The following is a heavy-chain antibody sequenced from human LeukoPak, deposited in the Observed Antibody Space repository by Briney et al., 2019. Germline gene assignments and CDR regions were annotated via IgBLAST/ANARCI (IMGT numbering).Heavy chain of an antibody. CDR3: ARDANLAYYDILTGPVRYFDY. J-gene: IGHJ4*02. Sequence: GGSLRLSCAASGFTFSSYSMNWVRQAPGKGLEWASSISSSSSYIYYADSVKGRFTISRDNDKNSLYLQMNSLRAEDTAVYYCARDANLAYYDILTGPVRYFDYWGQGTLVTVSS. V-gene: IGHV3-21*01. D-gene: IGHD3-9*01. CDR1: GFTFSSYS. CDR2: ISSSSSYI.